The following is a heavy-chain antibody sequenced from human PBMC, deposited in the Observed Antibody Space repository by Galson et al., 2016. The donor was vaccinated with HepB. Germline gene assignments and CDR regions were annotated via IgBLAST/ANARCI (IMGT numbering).Heavy chain of an antibody. V-gene: IGHV3-9*01. CDR1: GFTFDDYA. D-gene: IGHD5-18*01. J-gene: IGHJ4*02. Sequence: LRLSCAVSGFTFDDYAMEWVRQAPGRGLEWVSGITWDSAIMGYADSVKGRFTISRDNAKNSLYLQMNSLRPEDTALYFCAKASGSSYDLSFDFWGRGTLVTVSS. CDR3: AKASGSSYDLSFDF. CDR2: ITWDSAIM.